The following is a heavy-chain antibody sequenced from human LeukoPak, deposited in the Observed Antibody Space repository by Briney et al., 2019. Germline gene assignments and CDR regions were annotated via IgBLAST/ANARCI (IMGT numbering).Heavy chain of an antibody. V-gene: IGHV1-2*02. CDR3: ARVGYFYGSGSQTGGYLDY. J-gene: IGHJ4*02. Sequence: GASVTVSCKASGYTFTGYYLHWVRQAPGQGLEWMGWINPNGGGRGYAQKFQGRVNMTRDTAISTAYMELSSLTFDDTAIYYCARVGYFYGSGSQTGGYLDYWGQGTLVTVSS. CDR2: INPNGGGR. D-gene: IGHD3-10*01. CDR1: GYTFTGYY.